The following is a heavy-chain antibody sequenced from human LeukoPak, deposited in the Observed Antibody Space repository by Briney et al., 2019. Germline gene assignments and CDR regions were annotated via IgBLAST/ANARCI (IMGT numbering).Heavy chain of an antibody. CDR3: ARPPRPYGMDV. Sequence: PSETLSLTCAVYGGSFSGYYWSWIRQPPGKGLEWIGEINHSGSTNYNPSLKSRVTISVDTSKNQFSLKLSSVTAADTAVYYCARPPRPYGMDVWGQGTTVTVSS. CDR1: GGSFSGYY. J-gene: IGHJ6*02. CDR2: INHSGST. V-gene: IGHV4-34*01.